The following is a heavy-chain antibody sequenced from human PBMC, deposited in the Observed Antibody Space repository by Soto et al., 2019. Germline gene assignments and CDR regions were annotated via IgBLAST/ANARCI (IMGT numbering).Heavy chain of an antibody. Sequence: LSLTCAASGFTFSSYAMSWVRQAPGKGLEWVSSINSGGGNTYYADSVKGRFTISRDNSKNTLYLQMDSLRAEDTAAYYCAKRVSAARYFDLWGRGILVTVSS. CDR2: INSGGGNT. V-gene: IGHV3-23*01. CDR1: GFTFSSYA. D-gene: IGHD2-2*01. CDR3: AKRVSAARYFDL. J-gene: IGHJ2*01.